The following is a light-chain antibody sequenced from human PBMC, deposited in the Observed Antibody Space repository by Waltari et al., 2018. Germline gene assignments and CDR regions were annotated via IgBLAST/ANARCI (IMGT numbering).Light chain of an antibody. CDR3: LQYNHWPPWT. CDR1: QSVGSK. Sequence: EIVLTQSPATLSLSPGERATLSCRASQSVGSKLAWYQQKPGQAPRLLIYDAYTRATGIPARFTGSGSGTEFTLTISSLQSEDFAVYHCLQYNHWPPWTFGQGTKVEIK. J-gene: IGKJ1*01. CDR2: DAY. V-gene: IGKV3-15*01.